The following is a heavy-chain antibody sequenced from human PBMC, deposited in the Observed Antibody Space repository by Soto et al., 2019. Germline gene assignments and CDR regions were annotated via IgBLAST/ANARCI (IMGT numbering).Heavy chain of an antibody. CDR3: ARHESWFDP. Sequence: SETLSLTCTVSGGSISSSSYYWGWIRQPPGKGLEWIGSIYYSGSTYYNPSLKSRVTISVDTSKNQFSLKLSSVTAADTAVYYCARHESWFDPWGQGTLVTVSS. J-gene: IGHJ5*02. CDR1: GGSISSSSYY. V-gene: IGHV4-39*01. CDR2: IYYSGST.